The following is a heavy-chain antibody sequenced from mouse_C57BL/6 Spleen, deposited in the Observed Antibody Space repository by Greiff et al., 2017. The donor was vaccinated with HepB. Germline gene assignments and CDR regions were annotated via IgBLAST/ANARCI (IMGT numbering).Heavy chain of an antibody. CDR1: GYTFTSYW. Sequence: QVQLQQPGAELVKPGASVKLSCKASGYTFTSYWMHWVKQRPGQGLEWIGMIHPNSGSTNYNEKFKSKATLTVDKSSSTAYMQLSSLTSEDSAVYYCAREDGYYPSFAYWGQGTLVTVSA. V-gene: IGHV1-64*01. D-gene: IGHD2-3*01. CDR2: IHPNSGST. CDR3: AREDGYYPSFAY. J-gene: IGHJ3*01.